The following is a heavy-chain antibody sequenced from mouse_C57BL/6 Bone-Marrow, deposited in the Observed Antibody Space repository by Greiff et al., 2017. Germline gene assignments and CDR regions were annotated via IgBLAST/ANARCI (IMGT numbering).Heavy chain of an antibody. Sequence: QVQLQQPGAELVKPGASVKLSCKASGYTFTSYWMQWVKQRPGQGLEWIGEIDPSDSYTNYNQKFKGKATLTVDTSSSTAYMQLSSLTSEDSAVYYCARNWDEGDYWGQGTSVTVSS. V-gene: IGHV1-50*01. CDR3: ARNWDEGDY. CDR1: GYTFTSYW. J-gene: IGHJ4*01. CDR2: IDPSDSYT. D-gene: IGHD4-1*01.